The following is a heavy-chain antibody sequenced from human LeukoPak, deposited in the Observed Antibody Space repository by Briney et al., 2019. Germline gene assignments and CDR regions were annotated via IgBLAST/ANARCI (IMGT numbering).Heavy chain of an antibody. V-gene: IGHV3-7*01. Sequence: GGSLRLSCAASGFTFSSYSMSWVRQAPGKGLEWVANIKQDGSEKYYVDSVKGRFTISRDNAKNSLYLQMNSLRAEDTAVYYCARDYDFWSGYSYYFDYWGQGTLVTVSS. CDR1: GFTFSSYS. CDR3: ARDYDFWSGYSYYFDY. D-gene: IGHD3-3*01. J-gene: IGHJ4*02. CDR2: IKQDGSEK.